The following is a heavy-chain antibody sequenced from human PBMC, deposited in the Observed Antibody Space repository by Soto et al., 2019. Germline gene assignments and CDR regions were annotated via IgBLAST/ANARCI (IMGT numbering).Heavy chain of an antibody. CDR3: VGVERQHCSGGSCCFEY. J-gene: IGHJ4*02. CDR2: LQPSGGGT. Sequence: GASVKVSCKASGYTFTSYYMHWVRPAPGQVRERTGLLQPSGGGTGYAEKWQCRVIMYRDTCGSRGSMGLSSLRSEDTAVYYCVGVERQHCSGGSCCFEYWGRGTLVAAAS. CDR1: GYTFTSYY. V-gene: IGHV1-46*04. D-gene: IGHD2-15*01.